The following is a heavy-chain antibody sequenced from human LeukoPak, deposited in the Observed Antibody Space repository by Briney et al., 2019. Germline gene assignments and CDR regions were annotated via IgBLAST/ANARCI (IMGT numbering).Heavy chain of an antibody. CDR2: VNLSGGT. CDR3: ARGDYGDYVAEH. V-gene: IGHV4-34*01. J-gene: IGHJ4*02. D-gene: IGHD4-17*01. Sequence: PSETLSLTCAVYGGSFSGYYWSWIRQRPGKGLGWIGEVNLSGGTNYNPSLKSRGAISVATSKNQFSLKLSSVTAADTAVYYCARGDYGDYVAEHWGQGTLVTVSS. CDR1: GGSFSGYY.